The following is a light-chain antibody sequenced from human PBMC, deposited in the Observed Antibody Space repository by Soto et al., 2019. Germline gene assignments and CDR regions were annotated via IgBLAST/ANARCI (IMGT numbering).Light chain of an antibody. J-gene: IGLJ1*01. CDR1: SSDVGGYDY. CDR3: SSYSISTAYL. V-gene: IGLV2-14*01. Sequence: QSALTQPASVSGSPGQSITISCTGTSSDVGGYDYVSWYQLHPGKAPKLMVFEVNNRPSGVSYLFSGSKSGNTASLTVSGLQAEEETDYFCSSYSISTAYLFGTGTKVTVL. CDR2: EVN.